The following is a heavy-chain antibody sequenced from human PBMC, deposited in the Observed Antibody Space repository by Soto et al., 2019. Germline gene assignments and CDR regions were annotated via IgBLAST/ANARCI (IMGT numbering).Heavy chain of an antibody. J-gene: IGHJ3*02. D-gene: IGHD3-3*01. CDR3: ASYDFWSGYGAFDI. V-gene: IGHV3-53*04. CDR1: GFTVSSNY. CDR2: IYSGGST. Sequence: GGSLRLSCAASGFTVSSNYMSWVRQAPGKGLEWVSVIYSGGSTYYADSVKGRFTISRHNSKNTLYLQMNSLRAEDTAVYYCASYDFWSGYGAFDIWGQGTMVTVSS.